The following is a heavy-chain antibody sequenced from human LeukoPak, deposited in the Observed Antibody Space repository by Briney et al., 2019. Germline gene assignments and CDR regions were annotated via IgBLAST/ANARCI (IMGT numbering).Heavy chain of an antibody. V-gene: IGHV1-8*01. D-gene: IGHD1-14*01. CDR1: GYSFTSYD. J-gene: IGHJ6*02. CDR2: MNPNSGNT. CDR3: ARVTHYYYGMDV. Sequence: GASVKVSCKASGYSFTSYDINWVRQATGQGLEWMGWMNPNSGNTGYAQKFQGRVTMTRNNSISTDYMELSSLRSEDTAVYYCARVTHYYYGMDVWGQGTTVIVPS.